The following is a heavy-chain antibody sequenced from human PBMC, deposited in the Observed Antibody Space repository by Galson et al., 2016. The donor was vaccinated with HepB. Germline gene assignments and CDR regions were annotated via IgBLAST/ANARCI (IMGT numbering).Heavy chain of an antibody. CDR2: ISGSGGST. CDR1: GFTFSSYA. D-gene: IGHD2-2*01. V-gene: IGHV3-23*01. Sequence: SLRLSCAASGFTFSSYAMSWVRQAPGKGLEWVSAISGSGGSTYYADSVKGRFTISRDNSKNTLYLQMNSLRAEDTAVYYCAKGVIVVVPAASGWFDPWGQGTLVTVSS. CDR3: AKGVIVVVPAASGWFDP. J-gene: IGHJ5*02.